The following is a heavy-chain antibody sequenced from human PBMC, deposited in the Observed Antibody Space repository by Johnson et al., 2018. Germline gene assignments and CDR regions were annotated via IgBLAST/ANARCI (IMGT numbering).Heavy chain of an antibody. V-gene: IGHV1-69*02. Sequence: QVQLVQSGAEVKKPGSSGKVSCKAYAGIFSSYTINWVRQAPGQGLEWMGRIIPTRDISHYAQQFQGRVTITADKSSNTGYMELSILRSEDPALYSCARGHYLDVWGKGTAVTVSS. CDR1: AGIFSSYT. CDR2: IIPTRDIS. J-gene: IGHJ6*03. CDR3: ARGHYLDV.